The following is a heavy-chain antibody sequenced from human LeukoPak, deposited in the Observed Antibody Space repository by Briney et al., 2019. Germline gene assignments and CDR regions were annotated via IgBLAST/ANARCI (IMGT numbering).Heavy chain of an antibody. CDR2: ISGIGGST. J-gene: IGHJ6*02. CDR3: AKGGITMLRGVTYYYYYGMDV. CDR1: GFTFSHYA. Sequence: AGGSLRLSCATSGFTFSHYAMSWVRQAPGKGLEWVSAISGIGGSTYYADSVKGRFTISRDTSKNTLFLQMNSLRAEDTAVYYCAKGGITMLRGVTYYYYYGMDVWGQGTTVTVS. D-gene: IGHD3-10*01. V-gene: IGHV3-23*01.